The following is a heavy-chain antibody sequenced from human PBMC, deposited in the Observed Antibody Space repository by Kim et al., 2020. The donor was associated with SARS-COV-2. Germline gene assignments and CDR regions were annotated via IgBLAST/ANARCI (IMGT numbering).Heavy chain of an antibody. Sequence: GGSLRLSCAASGFTFSSYRMNWVRQAPGKGLEWVSYISSSGTTIYYADSVKGRFTISRDNAKNSMYLQMNSLRDEDTAVYYCARDNRLRYCELIYYYAMDVWGQGTTLTVSS. CDR3: ARDNRLRYCELIYYYAMDV. CDR1: GFTFSSYR. CDR2: ISSSGTTI. J-gene: IGHJ6*02. D-gene: IGHD3-9*01. V-gene: IGHV3-48*02.